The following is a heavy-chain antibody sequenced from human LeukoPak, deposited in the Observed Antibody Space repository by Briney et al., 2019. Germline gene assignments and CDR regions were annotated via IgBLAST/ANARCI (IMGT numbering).Heavy chain of an antibody. D-gene: IGHD6-13*01. V-gene: IGHV4-39*07. CDR2: IYYSGST. CDR3: ARNLIPEQLVLNF. J-gene: IGHJ4*02. CDR1: GGSISSDSYY. Sequence: SETLSLTCTVSGGSISSDSYYWGWIRQPPGKGLEWIGSIYYSGSTNYNPSLKSRVTISVDTSKNQFSLNLRSVTPEDTAVYYCARNLIPEQLVLNFWGQGTLVTVSS.